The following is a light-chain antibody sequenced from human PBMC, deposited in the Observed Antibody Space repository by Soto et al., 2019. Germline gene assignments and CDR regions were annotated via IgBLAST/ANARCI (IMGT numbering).Light chain of an antibody. Sequence: QSVLTQPPSVSAAPGQKVTISCSGSSSNIGNNFVSWYQQLPGTAPKLLIYDNNKRPSGIPDRFSGAKSGTSATLGITGLQTGDEADYYCGTWDGSLSGAVFGGGTKLTVL. CDR2: DNN. V-gene: IGLV1-51*01. CDR1: SSNIGNNF. CDR3: GTWDGSLSGAV. J-gene: IGLJ2*01.